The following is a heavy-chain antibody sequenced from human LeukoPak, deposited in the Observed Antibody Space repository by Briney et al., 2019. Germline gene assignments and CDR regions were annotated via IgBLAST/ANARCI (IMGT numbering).Heavy chain of an antibody. J-gene: IGHJ4*02. V-gene: IGHV4-4*07. CDR1: GGSISSYY. Sequence: SETLSLTCTVSGGSISSYYWSWIRQPAGKGLEWIGRIYTSGSTNYNPSLKSRVTMSVDTSKNRFSLKLSSVTAADTAVYYCAREAVAYYYGSGSYWPYDYWGQGTLVTVSS. CDR3: AREAVAYYYGSGSYWPYDY. D-gene: IGHD3-10*01. CDR2: IYTSGST.